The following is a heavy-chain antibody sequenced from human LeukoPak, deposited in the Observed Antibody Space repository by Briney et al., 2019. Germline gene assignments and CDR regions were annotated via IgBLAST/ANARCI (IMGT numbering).Heavy chain of an antibody. CDR1: GGSISSYY. D-gene: IGHD5-18*01. CDR3: ARDLGYGYYFYYYLDV. Sequence: KTSETLSLTCTVSGGSISSYYWTWIRQPAGKGLEWIGRIYSSGSTNYNPSLNSRVTISMDLSKNQFSLKLSSVTAADTAVYYCARDLGYGYYFYYYLDVWGKGTTVTVSS. J-gene: IGHJ6*03. CDR2: IYSSGST. V-gene: IGHV4-4*07.